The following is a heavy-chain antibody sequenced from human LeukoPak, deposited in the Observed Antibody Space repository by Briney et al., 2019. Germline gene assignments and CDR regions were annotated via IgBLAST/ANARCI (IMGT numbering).Heavy chain of an antibody. D-gene: IGHD6-13*01. CDR3: ARCRGWKQQLVYFDI. CDR2: LFHSGTP. J-gene: IGHJ4*02. CDR1: GGSISSYY. Sequence: SETLSLTCTVSGGSISSYYWSWIRQPPGKGLEWIGYLFHSGTPRYNPSLKSRVTISADTSKNQFFLTLDSTTAADTALYYCARCRGWKQQLVYFDIWGQGTLAIVSS. V-gene: IGHV4-59*08.